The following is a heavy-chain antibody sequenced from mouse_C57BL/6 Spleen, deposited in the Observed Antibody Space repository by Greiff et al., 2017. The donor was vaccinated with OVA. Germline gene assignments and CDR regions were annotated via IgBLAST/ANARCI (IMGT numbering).Heavy chain of an antibody. V-gene: IGHV3-1*01. CDR3: ARGGDYYPFAY. Sequence: EVQLQESGPGMVKPSQSLSLTCTVTGYSITSGYDWHWIRHFPGNKLEWMGYISYSGSTNYNPSLKSRISITHDTSKNHFFLKLNSVTTEDTATYYCARGGDYYPFAYWGQGTLVTVSA. D-gene: IGHD1-1*01. J-gene: IGHJ3*01. CDR1: GYSITSGYD. CDR2: ISYSGST.